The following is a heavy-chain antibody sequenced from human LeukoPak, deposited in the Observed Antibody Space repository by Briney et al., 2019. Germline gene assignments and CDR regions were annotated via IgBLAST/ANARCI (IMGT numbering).Heavy chain of an antibody. J-gene: IGHJ6*03. CDR1: GESISGFY. CDR3: ARRRKQQLWGHYYYYMDV. Sequence: SETLSLTCTVSGESISGFYWTWIRQPPGKGLEWIGYIYYSGSTNYNPSLKSRVTISVDTSKNQFSLKLSSVTAADTAVYYCARRRKQQLWGHYYYYMDVWGKGTTVTISS. D-gene: IGHD6-13*01. V-gene: IGHV4-59*12. CDR2: IYYSGST.